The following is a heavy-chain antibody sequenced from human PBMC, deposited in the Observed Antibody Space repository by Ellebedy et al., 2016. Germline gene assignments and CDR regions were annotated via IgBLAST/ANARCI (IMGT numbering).Heavy chain of an antibody. CDR1: GYTFTSYG. D-gene: IGHD6-19*01. J-gene: IGHJ4*02. CDR3: ARSRGIAVAGTDIDY. CDR2: ISAYNGNT. Sequence: ASVKVSCKASGYTFTSYGISWVRQAPGQGLEWMGWISAYNGNTNYAQKLQGRVTMTTDTSTSTAYMELRRLRSDETAVYYCARSRGIAVAGTDIDYWGQGTLVTVSS. V-gene: IGHV1-18*01.